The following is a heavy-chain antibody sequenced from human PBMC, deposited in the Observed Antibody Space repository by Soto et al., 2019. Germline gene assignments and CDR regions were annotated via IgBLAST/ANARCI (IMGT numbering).Heavy chain of an antibody. Sequence: GASVKVSCKASGYTFTGYYMTWVRQAPGQGLEWIGWINPNSGGTNYAQKFQGWVTMTRDTSISTAYVELSRLRSDDTAVYYCARGIIYCSGGSCNYYYYGMDVWGQGTTVTVS. CDR2: INPNSGGT. J-gene: IGHJ6*02. CDR3: ARGIIYCSGGSCNYYYYGMDV. CDR1: GYTFTGYY. V-gene: IGHV1-2*04. D-gene: IGHD2-15*01.